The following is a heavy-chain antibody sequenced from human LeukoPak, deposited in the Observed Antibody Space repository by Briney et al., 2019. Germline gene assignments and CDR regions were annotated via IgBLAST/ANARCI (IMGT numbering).Heavy chain of an antibody. J-gene: IGHJ4*02. CDR1: GYTFTSYY. Sequence: GASVKASCKASGYTFTSYYMHWVRQAPGQGLEWMGIINPSGGSTSYAQKFQGRVTMTRDRSTSTVYMELSSLRFEDTAVYYCARLGAAVVDYWGQGTLVTVSS. CDR3: ARLGAAVVDY. V-gene: IGHV1-46*01. D-gene: IGHD6-13*01. CDR2: INPSGGST.